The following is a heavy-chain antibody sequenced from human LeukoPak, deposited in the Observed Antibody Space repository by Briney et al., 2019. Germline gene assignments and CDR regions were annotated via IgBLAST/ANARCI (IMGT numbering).Heavy chain of an antibody. CDR2: IYTSGST. D-gene: IGHD2-2*01. V-gene: IGHV4-61*02. Sequence: SETLSLTCTVSGGSISSSSYYWSWIRQPAGKGLEWIGRIYTSGSTNYNPSLKSRVTISVDTSKNQFSLKLSSVTAADTAVYYCARSPFYCSSTSCYGGLYYMDVWGKGTTVTVSS. J-gene: IGHJ6*03. CDR3: ARSPFYCSSTSCYGGLYYMDV. CDR1: GGSISSSSYY.